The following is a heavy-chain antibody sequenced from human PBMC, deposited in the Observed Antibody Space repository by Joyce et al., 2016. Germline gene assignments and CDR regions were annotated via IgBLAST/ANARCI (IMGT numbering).Heavy chain of an antibody. CDR1: GGTLSSYG. D-gene: IGHD6-19*01. Sequence: QVQLVQSGAEVKKPGSSVKVSCKASGGTLSSYGISWGRQAPGQGLVWVGVIIPISGTAYYAQKFQGRVIITADESTSTAYMDLSSLRSDDTAVYYCARDSGYSSGWEYFQHWGQGTLVTVSS. J-gene: IGHJ1*01. CDR3: ARDSGYSSGWEYFQH. CDR2: IIPISGTA. V-gene: IGHV1-69*01.